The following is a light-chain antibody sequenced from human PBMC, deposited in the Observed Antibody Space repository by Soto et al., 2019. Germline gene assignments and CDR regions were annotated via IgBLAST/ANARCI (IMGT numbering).Light chain of an antibody. CDR2: GNN. V-gene: IGLV1-40*01. J-gene: IGLJ1*01. CDR1: NSNNGAGYD. Sequence: SVLTQPPSVSWAPGQRVTISCTGTNSNNGAGYDVHWYQQLPGTAPKLLIYGNNNRPSGVPDRFSGSKSGTSASLAITGVQAEDEADYYCQSYDSSLSSYVFGTGTKGTVL. CDR3: QSYDSSLSSYV.